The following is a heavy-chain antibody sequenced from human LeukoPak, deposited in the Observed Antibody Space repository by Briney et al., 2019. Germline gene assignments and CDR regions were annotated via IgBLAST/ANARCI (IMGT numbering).Heavy chain of an antibody. CDR2: VSSGGGSGATK. D-gene: IGHD3-3*01. CDR3: ARGITMKSSAAFDI. CDR1: GFTFSNYE. Sequence: GGSLRLSCVASGFTFSNYEMNWVRQAPGKGLDWVAFVSSGGGSGATKSYADSVKGRFTISRDNAKKSLYLQVNSLRAEDTAVYYCARGITMKSSAAFDIWGQGTMVTVSS. J-gene: IGHJ3*02. V-gene: IGHV3-48*03.